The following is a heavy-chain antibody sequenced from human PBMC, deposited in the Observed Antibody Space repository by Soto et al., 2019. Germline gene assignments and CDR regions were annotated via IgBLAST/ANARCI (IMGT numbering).Heavy chain of an antibody. CDR2: ISGSGGST. J-gene: IGHJ5*02. V-gene: IGHV3-23*01. CDR1: GFTFSSYA. D-gene: IGHD6-6*01. Sequence: EVQLLESGGGLVQPGGSLRLSCAASGFTFSSYAMSWVRQAPGKGLEWVSAISGSGGSTYYADSVKGRFTISRDNSKNPLYLQMNSLRAEDTAVYYCAKGQKSIAARPDWFDPWGQGTLVTVSS. CDR3: AKGQKSIAARPDWFDP.